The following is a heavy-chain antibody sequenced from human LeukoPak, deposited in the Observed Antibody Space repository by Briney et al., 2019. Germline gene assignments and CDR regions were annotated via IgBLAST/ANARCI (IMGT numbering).Heavy chain of an antibody. J-gene: IGHJ4*02. CDR3: ARDSYDSSGSYFFLKLLDY. Sequence: ATVKVSCKVSGYTFTSYGINWVRQAPGQGLEWMGWITPFNGNTHYAQQFQGRVTMTTDTSTNTAYMELRILRSDDTAVYYCARDSYDSSGSYFFLKLLDYWGQGTLVAVPS. CDR1: GYTFTSYG. D-gene: IGHD3-22*01. V-gene: IGHV1-18*01. CDR2: ITPFNGNT.